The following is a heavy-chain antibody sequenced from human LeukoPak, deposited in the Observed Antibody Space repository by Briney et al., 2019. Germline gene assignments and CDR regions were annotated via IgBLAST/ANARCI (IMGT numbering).Heavy chain of an antibody. V-gene: IGHV3-7*01. Sequence: GGSLRLSCAASGFTFSSHWMTWVRQAPGKGLEWVANIKQDGSEKYYVDSVQGRFTISRDNAKNSLYLQMNSLRAEDTAVYYCAREGYDTSGYYCKGAFDIWGQGTMVTVSS. J-gene: IGHJ3*02. D-gene: IGHD3-22*01. CDR3: AREGYDTSGYYCKGAFDI. CDR1: GFTFSSHW. CDR2: IKQDGSEK.